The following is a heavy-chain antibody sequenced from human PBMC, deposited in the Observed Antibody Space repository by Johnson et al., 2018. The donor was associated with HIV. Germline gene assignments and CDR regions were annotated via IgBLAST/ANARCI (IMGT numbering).Heavy chain of an antibody. CDR2: IKQDGSEK. CDR1: GFTFSSYW. V-gene: IGHV3-7*01. CDR3: AKDLGDAVGTTHDAFDI. D-gene: IGHD1-26*01. Sequence: VQLVESGGGLVQPGGSLRLSCGASGFTFSSYWMSWVRQAPGKGLEWVANIKQDGSEKYYVDSVKGRFTISRDNAKNSLYLQMNSLRAEDTAVYYCAKDLGDAVGTTHDAFDIWGQGTMVTVSS. J-gene: IGHJ3*02.